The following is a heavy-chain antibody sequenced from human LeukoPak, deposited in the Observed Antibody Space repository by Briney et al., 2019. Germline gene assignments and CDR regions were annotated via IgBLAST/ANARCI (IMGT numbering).Heavy chain of an antibody. D-gene: IGHD3-22*01. J-gene: IGHJ4*02. CDR2: IYYSGST. V-gene: IGHV4-31*03. CDR3: ARGPAYYYDSTGFGY. Sequence: SETLSLTCTVSGGSISSGGYYWSWIRQHPGKGLEWIGYIYYSGSTYYNPSLKSRVTISVDTSKNQFSLKLSSVTAADTAVYYCARGPAYYYDSTGFGYWGQGTLVTVSS. CDR1: GGSISSGGYY.